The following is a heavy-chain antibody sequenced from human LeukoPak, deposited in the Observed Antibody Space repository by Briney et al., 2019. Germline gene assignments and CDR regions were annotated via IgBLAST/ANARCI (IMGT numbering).Heavy chain of an antibody. CDR3: VRGDPYYYDSSGYNLDY. D-gene: IGHD3-22*01. V-gene: IGHV4-4*07. J-gene: IGHJ4*02. CDR1: GGSISCYY. CDR2: IYTSGST. Sequence: SETLSLTCTVSGGSISCYYWSWIRQPAGKGLEWVGRIYTSGSTNYNPSLKSRVTMSVDTSKNQFSLKLSSVTAADTAVYYCVRGDPYYYDSSGYNLDYWGQGTLVTVSS.